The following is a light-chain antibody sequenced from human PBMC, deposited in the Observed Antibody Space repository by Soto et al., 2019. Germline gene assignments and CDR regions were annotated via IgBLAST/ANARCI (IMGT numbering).Light chain of an antibody. CDR1: EGVSIN. CDR3: QQYHNWYS. V-gene: IGKV3-15*01. CDR2: AAS. Sequence: VMTQSPDTLSVSPGERATLSCRASEGVSINLAWYQQKPGQAPRLLIYAASTRATGTPARFSRSGSGTEFSLTIRSLQSEDSAVYFCQQYHNWYSFGQGSKLEIK. J-gene: IGKJ2*03.